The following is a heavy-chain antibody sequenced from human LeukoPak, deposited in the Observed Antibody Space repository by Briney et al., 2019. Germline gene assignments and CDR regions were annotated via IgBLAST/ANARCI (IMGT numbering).Heavy chain of an antibody. CDR1: GYTFSSFG. J-gene: IGHJ3*02. CDR3: ARDLGVVVMAFDI. CDR2: SSAYNGNT. Sequence: ASVKVSCKASGYTFSSFGISWVRQAPGQGLEWMGWSSAYNGNTNYAQKFQGRVTMTTDTSTSTAYMEVRSLRSDDTAVYYCARDLGVVVMAFDIWGQGTMVTVSS. V-gene: IGHV1-18*01. D-gene: IGHD2-21*01.